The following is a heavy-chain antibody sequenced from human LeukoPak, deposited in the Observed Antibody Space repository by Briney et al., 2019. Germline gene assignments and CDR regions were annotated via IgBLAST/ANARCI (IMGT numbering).Heavy chain of an antibody. J-gene: IGHJ4*02. CDR1: GFTFSSYA. Sequence: PGGSLRLSCAASGFTFSSYAMHWVRQAPGKGLEWVAVISYDGSNKYYADSVKGRFTISRDNSKNTLYLQMNSLRAGDTAVYYCASTMVRGVIITDYWGQGTLVTVSS. CDR2: ISYDGSNK. D-gene: IGHD3-10*01. V-gene: IGHV3-30-3*01. CDR3: ASTMVRGVIITDY.